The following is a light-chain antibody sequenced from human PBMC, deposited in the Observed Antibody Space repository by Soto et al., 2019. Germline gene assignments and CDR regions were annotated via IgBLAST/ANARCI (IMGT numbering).Light chain of an antibody. CDR3: QQYKNWPPYT. Sequence: EIVMTQSPATLSVSPGERATLSCRASQSVSSNLGWYQQKPGQAPRILIYAASTRATGIPARFSGSGSGTEFTLTISSLQSEDFAVYYCQQYKNWPPYTFGQGNKLEIK. CDR1: QSVSSN. V-gene: IGKV3-15*01. CDR2: AAS. J-gene: IGKJ2*01.